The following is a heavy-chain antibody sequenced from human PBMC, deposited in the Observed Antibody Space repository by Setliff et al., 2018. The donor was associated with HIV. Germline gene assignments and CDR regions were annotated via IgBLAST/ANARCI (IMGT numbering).Heavy chain of an antibody. D-gene: IGHD3-3*01. CDR3: ARHKTNYDFYAFDV. Sequence: SETLSLTCTVSGGSFSSTTYSWGWIRQPPGMRLEWIGSIHSSGTADYNPSLKSRVAMSVDTSRSQFSLKLRSVTAADTAVYYCARHKTNYDFYAFDVWGQGTMVTDSS. CDR2: IHSSGTA. V-gene: IGHV4-39*01. J-gene: IGHJ3*01. CDR1: GGSFSSTTYS.